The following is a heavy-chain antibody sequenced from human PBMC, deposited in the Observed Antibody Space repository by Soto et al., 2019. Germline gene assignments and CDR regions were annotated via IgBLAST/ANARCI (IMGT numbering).Heavy chain of an antibody. CDR1: GYTFTSYG. J-gene: IGHJ4*02. D-gene: IGHD6-19*01. CDR3: ARGLGSGWYSVHGY. CDR2: IIANNGTA. Sequence: SVKVSCKASGYTFTSYGISXXXXXXGQGLEWMGGIIANNGTANYAQKFQGRVTITADESTSTAYMELSSLRSEDTAVYYCARGLGSGWYSVHGYWGQGTLVTVSS. V-gene: IGHV1-69*13.